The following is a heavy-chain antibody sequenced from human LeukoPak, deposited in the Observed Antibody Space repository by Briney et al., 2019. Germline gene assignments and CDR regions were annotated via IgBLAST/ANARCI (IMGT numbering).Heavy chain of an antibody. Sequence: GGSLRLSRAASGFSFSGNYMDWVRQAPGKGLEWVGHIRNKAKSFTTEYAASVKGRFTISRHDSENSVYLKMNSLKTEDTAVYYCADYGSGYWLAAYWGQGTLVTV. CDR3: ADYGSGYWLAAY. CDR1: GFSFSGNY. D-gene: IGHD3-10*01. V-gene: IGHV3-72*01. J-gene: IGHJ4*02. CDR2: IRNKAKSFTT.